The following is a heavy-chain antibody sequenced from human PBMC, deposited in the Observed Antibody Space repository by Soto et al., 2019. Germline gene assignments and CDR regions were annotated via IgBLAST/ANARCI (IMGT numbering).Heavy chain of an antibody. CDR3: ARTGTTGTTHDAFDI. CDR2: INAGNGNT. D-gene: IGHD1-1*01. CDR1: GYTFTSYA. J-gene: IGHJ3*02. V-gene: IGHV1-3*01. Sequence: VKVSCKASGYTFTSYAMHWVRQAPGQRLEWMGWINAGNGNTKYSQKFQGRVTITRDTSASTAYMELSSLRSEDTAVYYCARTGTTGTTHDAFDIWGQGTMVTVSS.